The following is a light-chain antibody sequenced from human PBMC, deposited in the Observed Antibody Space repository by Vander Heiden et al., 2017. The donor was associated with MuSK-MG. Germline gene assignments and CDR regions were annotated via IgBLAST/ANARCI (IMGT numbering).Light chain of an antibody. J-gene: IGLJ2*01. CDR3: QTWDDSAVV. CDR2: QDK. V-gene: IGLV3-1*01. CDR1: KLGDKY. Sequence: SYELSQPPSVSVSPGQTASITCSGDKLGDKYVCWYQHKPGQSPVVVIYQDKKRPAGIPERFSGSNSGNTATLTISGTQATDEDDYYCQTWDDSAVVFGGGTKLTVL.